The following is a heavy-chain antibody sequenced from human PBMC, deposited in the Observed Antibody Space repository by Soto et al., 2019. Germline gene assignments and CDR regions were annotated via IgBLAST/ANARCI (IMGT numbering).Heavy chain of an antibody. CDR3: ATHYDLWSAPLGP. J-gene: IGHJ5*02. D-gene: IGHD3-3*01. CDR1: GFTFSSYA. V-gene: IGHV3-23*01. Sequence: GGSLRLSCAASGFTFSSYAMSWVRQAPGKGLEWVSAISGSGGSTYYADSVKGRFTISRDNSKNTLYLQMNSLRAEDTAVYYGATHYDLWSAPLGPWGQGTLVTVSS. CDR2: ISGSGGST.